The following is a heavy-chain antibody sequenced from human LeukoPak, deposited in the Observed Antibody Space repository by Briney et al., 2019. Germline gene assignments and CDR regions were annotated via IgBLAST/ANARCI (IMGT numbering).Heavy chain of an antibody. J-gene: IGHJ4*02. D-gene: IGHD3-10*01. CDR3: ARELCVRGSGSYCPFDY. CDR1: GYTFTSYY. CDR2: INTNTGNP. Sequence: GASVKVSCKAFGYTFTSYYMHWVRQAPGQGLEWMGWINTNTGNPTYAQGFTGRFVFSLDTSVSTAYLQISSLKAEDTAVYYCARELCVRGSGSYCPFDYWGQGTLVTVSS. V-gene: IGHV7-4-1*02.